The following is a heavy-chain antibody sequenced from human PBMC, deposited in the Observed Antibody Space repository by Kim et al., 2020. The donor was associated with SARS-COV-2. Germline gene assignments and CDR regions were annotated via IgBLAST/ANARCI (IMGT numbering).Heavy chain of an antibody. CDR1: GFTFGDYG. CDR2: TRSKTFGGTT. Sequence: GVSLRLSCSASGFTFGDYGVNWVRQAPGKGLEWVSFTRSKTFGGTTEYAASVKGRVTVSRDDSKSIAYLQISSLQAEDTAVYYCSRFWSGLAVDQGHLYYNYYMDVWGKGTTVTVSS. D-gene: IGHD3-3*01. V-gene: IGHV3-49*04. J-gene: IGHJ6*03. CDR3: SRFWSGLAVDQGHLYYNYYMDV.